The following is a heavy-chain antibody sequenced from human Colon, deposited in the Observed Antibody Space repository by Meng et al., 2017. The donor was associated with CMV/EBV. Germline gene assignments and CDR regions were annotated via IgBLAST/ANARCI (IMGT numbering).Heavy chain of an antibody. Sequence: ASVKVSCKAFGYTFGSHYLHWVRQAPGHGFEWMGVMNPSAGTTNYVQKFQGRVTMTRDTATSTAYMELSSLRSDDTAAYYCAKGEAGPFWTGSNYFESWGQGTLVTVSS. J-gene: IGHJ4*02. CDR1: GYTFGSHY. CDR2: MNPSAGTT. V-gene: IGHV1-46*01. D-gene: IGHD3/OR15-3a*01. CDR3: AKGEAGPFWTGSNYFES.